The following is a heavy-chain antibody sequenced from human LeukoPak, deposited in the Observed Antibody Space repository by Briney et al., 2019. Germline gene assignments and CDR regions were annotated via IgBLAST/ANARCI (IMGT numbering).Heavy chain of an antibody. CDR3: ARDKLRYSNWFDP. CDR1: GYTFTGYY. V-gene: IGHV1-2*02. J-gene: IGHJ5*02. D-gene: IGHD3-9*01. CDR2: INPNSGGT. Sequence: ASVKVSCKASGYTFTGYYMHWVRQAPGQGLEWMRWINPNSGGTNYAQKFQGRVTMTRDTSISTAYMELSRLRSDDTAVYYCARDKLRYSNWFDPWGQGTLVTVSS.